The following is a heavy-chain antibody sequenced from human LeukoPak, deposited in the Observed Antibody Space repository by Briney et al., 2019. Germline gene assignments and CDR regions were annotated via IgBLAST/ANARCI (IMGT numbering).Heavy chain of an antibody. CDR2: IKQDGSEK. Sequence: PGGSLRLSCAASGFMFSNYWMSWVRQAPGKGLEWVGNIKQDGSEKYSVDSVKGRFNISRDNAHNSLFLQMNNLRVEDTAVYYCARDWGYSGYDWWPEGDSWGQGTLVTVSS. CDR3: ARDWGYSGYDWWPEGDS. V-gene: IGHV3-7*01. D-gene: IGHD5-12*01. CDR1: GFMFSNYW. J-gene: IGHJ4*02.